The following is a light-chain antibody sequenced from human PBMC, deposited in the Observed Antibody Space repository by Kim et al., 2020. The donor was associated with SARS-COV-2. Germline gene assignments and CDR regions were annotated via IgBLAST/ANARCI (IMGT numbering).Light chain of an antibody. CDR3: QVWDSSSDHVV. CDR2: DDS. Sequence: APGKAARITWGGNNIGSKSVHWYQQKPGQAPVLVVYDDSARPSGIPERFSGSNSGNTATLTISRVEAGDEADYYCQVWDSSSDHVVFGGGTQLTVL. J-gene: IGLJ2*01. CDR1: NIGSKS. V-gene: IGLV3-21*03.